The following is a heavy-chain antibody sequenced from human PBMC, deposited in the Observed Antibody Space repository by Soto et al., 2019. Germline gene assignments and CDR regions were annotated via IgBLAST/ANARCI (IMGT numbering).Heavy chain of an antibody. CDR1: GYTFTSYY. CDR2: INPSGGST. Sequence: ASVKVSCKASGYTFTSYYMHWVRQAPGQGLEWMGIINPSGGSTSYAQKFQGRVTMTRGTSTSTVYMELSSLRSEDTAVYYCARDLWLVPPRTIPGYGMDVWGQGTTVTVSS. J-gene: IGHJ6*02. V-gene: IGHV1-46*01. D-gene: IGHD6-19*01. CDR3: ARDLWLVPPRTIPGYGMDV.